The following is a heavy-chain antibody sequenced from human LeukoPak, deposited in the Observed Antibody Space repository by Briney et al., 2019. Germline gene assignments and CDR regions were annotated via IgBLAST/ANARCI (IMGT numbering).Heavy chain of an antibody. CDR2: IYYSGST. CDR1: GGSISSSSYY. Sequence: KPSETLSLTCTVSGGSISSSSYYWGWIRQPPGKGLEWIGRIYYSGSTYYNPSLKSRVTISVDTSKNQFSLKLSSVTAADTAVYYCARHGRDGDYVAYWGQGTLVTVSS. D-gene: IGHD4-17*01. J-gene: IGHJ4*02. V-gene: IGHV4-39*01. CDR3: ARHGRDGDYVAY.